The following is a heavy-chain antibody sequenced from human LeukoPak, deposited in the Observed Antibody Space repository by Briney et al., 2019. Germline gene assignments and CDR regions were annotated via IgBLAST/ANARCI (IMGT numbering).Heavy chain of an antibody. CDR3: ETDISHRGGDGDY. CDR2: ISSTSTTI. D-gene: IGHD2-21*02. V-gene: IGHV3-48*04. Sequence: PGGSLRLSCAASGFTFSNYNMNWVRQAPGKGLEWVSYISSTSTTIYYADSVKGRFTISRDNAKNSLYLQMNSLRAEDTAVYYCETDISHRGGDGDYWGQGTLVTVSS. CDR1: GFTFSNYN. J-gene: IGHJ4*02.